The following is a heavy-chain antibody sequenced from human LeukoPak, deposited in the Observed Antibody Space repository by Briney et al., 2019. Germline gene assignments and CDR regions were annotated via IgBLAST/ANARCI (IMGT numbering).Heavy chain of an antibody. Sequence: GGSLRLSCAASGFTFSSYAIHWVRQAPGKGLEWVAVISYDGSNEYYADSVKGRFTISRDSSKNTLYPQMNSLRAEDTAVYYCARGSIVATPGADFWGQGTLVTVSS. J-gene: IGHJ4*02. CDR1: GFTFSSYA. V-gene: IGHV3-30-3*01. CDR2: ISYDGSNE. D-gene: IGHD5-12*01. CDR3: ARGSIVATPGADF.